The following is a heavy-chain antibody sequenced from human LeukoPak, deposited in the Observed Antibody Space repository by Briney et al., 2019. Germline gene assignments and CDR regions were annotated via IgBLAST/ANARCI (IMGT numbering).Heavy chain of an antibody. CDR2: FDPEDGET. CDR3: ATGDKLERFRDAFDI. CDR1: GYTFTSYD. Sequence: ASVKVSCKASGYTFTSYDINWVRQATGQGLEWMGGFDPEDGETIYAQKFQGRVTMTEDTSTDTAYMELSSLRSEDTAVYYCATGDKLERFRDAFDIWGQGTMVTVSS. V-gene: IGHV1-24*01. J-gene: IGHJ3*02. D-gene: IGHD1-1*01.